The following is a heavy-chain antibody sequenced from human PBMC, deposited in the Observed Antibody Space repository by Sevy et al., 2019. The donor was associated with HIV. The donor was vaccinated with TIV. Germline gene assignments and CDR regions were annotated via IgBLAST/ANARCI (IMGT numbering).Heavy chain of an antibody. CDR2: ISSGSSI. V-gene: IGHV3-48*02. Sequence: GGSLRLSCTASGFTFSSYTFNWVRQAPGKGLEWVSQISSGSSIFYADSVKGGFTISRDNAKNSLYLQMNSLRDEDTAVYYCARGYYGKGHIDYWGQGTLVTVSS. CDR1: GFTFSSYT. J-gene: IGHJ4*02. D-gene: IGHD1-26*01. CDR3: ARGYYGKGHIDY.